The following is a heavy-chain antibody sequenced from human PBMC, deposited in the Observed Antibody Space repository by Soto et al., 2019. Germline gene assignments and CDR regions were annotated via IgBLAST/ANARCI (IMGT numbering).Heavy chain of an antibody. CDR1: GFTFSSYA. CDR2: ISGSGGST. Sequence: PGGSLRLSCAASGFTFSSYAMSWVRQAPGKGLEWVSAISGSGGSTYYADSVKGRFTISRDNSKNALYLQMNSLRAEDTAVYYCAKDLRGYSYGYLGYWGQGTLVTVSS. D-gene: IGHD5-18*01. J-gene: IGHJ4*02. CDR3: AKDLRGYSYGYLGY. V-gene: IGHV3-23*01.